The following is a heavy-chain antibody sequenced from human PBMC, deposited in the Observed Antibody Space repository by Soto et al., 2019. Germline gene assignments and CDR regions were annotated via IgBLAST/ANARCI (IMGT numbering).Heavy chain of an antibody. Sequence: QITLNESGPTQVKPRQTLTLTCTFSGFSLTTSGVGVGWIRQSPGKAPQWLALIYWDDDKRYSPSLNSRLTITQDTAKNQVVLTMAELDPADTATYSCAHRVLRTVFGLVTTTAIYFDFWGQGTPVAVSS. CDR3: AHRVLRTVFGLVTTTAIYFDF. CDR1: GFSLTTSGVG. V-gene: IGHV2-5*02. D-gene: IGHD3-3*01. CDR2: IYWDDDK. J-gene: IGHJ4*02.